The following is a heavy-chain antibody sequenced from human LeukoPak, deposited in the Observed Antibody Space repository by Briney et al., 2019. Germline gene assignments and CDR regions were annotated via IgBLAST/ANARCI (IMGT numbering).Heavy chain of an antibody. D-gene: IGHD2-2*01. V-gene: IGHV1-2*02. CDR1: GYTFTGYY. J-gene: IGHJ6*02. CDR2: INPNSGGT. Sequence: ASVKVSCKASGYTFTGYYMHWVRQAPGQGLEWIGWINPNSGGTNYAQKFQGRVTMTRDTSISTAYMELSRLRSDDTAVYYCARVGYCSSTSCPIDYYGMDVWGQGTTVTVSS. CDR3: ARVGYCSSTSCPIDYYGMDV.